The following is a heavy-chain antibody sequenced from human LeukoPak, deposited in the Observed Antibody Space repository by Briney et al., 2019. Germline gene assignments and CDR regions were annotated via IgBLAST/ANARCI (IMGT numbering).Heavy chain of an antibody. D-gene: IGHD3-22*01. V-gene: IGHV1-2*02. CDR2: INPNSGGT. J-gene: IGHJ1*01. Sequence: GASVKVSCKASGYTFTSYYVHWVRQAPGQGLEWMGWINPNSGGTNYAQKFQGRVTMTRDTSISTAYMELSRLRSDDTAVYYCARSSDYYDSSGYREYFQHWGQGTLVTVSS. CDR3: ARSSDYYDSSGYREYFQH. CDR1: GYTFTSYY.